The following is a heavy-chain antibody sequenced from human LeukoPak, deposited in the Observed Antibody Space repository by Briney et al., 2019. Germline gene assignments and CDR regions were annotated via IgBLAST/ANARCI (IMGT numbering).Heavy chain of an antibody. J-gene: IGHJ4*02. Sequence: ASVKVSCKASGYTFTSYSICWVRQAPGQGLEWMGWFSVYNGNTNYAQKLQGRGTMTTDTSASTAYMELRSLRSDDQAVYYCARLRGLEDFDYWGQGTLVTVSS. CDR1: GYTFTSYS. CDR2: FSVYNGNT. CDR3: ARLRGLEDFDY. D-gene: IGHD3-16*01. V-gene: IGHV1-18*04.